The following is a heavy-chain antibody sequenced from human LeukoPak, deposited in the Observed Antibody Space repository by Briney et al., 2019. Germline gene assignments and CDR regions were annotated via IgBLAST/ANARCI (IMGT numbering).Heavy chain of an antibody. D-gene: IGHD6-19*01. CDR2: MNPNSGYT. CDR3: ARVAGSIDY. J-gene: IGHJ4*02. Sequence: ASVKVSCKTSGYTFTTYDINWVRQATGQGLEWMGWMNPNSGYTGYAQKFQGRVTITRDTSISTAYMELSSLRSGDTAVYYCARVAGSIDYWGQGTLVTVSS. CDR1: GYTFTTYD. V-gene: IGHV1-8*03.